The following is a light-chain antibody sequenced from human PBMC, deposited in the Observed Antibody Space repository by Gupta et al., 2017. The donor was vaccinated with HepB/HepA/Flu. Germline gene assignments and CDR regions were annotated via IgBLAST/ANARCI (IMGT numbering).Light chain of an antibody. CDR1: KLGEID. Sequence: SPELTQPPSVSVSPGQPALLTCSGDKLGEIDVRWYKQKSGQSPVLGNGQDNRRASGIPERFSGANSGNIATLTITGTQAMDEADYCGKAWDKNVLFGGGIKLLVL. CDR2: QDN. J-gene: IGLJ2*01. CDR3: KAWDKNVL. V-gene: IGLV3-1*01.